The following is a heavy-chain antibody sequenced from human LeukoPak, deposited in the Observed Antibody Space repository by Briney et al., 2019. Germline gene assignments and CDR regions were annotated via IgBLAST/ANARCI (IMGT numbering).Heavy chain of an antibody. J-gene: IGHJ5*02. D-gene: IGHD1-26*01. V-gene: IGHV1-18*01. CDR1: GYTFTSYG. CDR2: ISAYNGNT. CDR3: AREGIVGGQGNWFDP. Sequence: ASVKVSCKASGYTFTSYGISWVRQAPGQGLEWMGWISAYNGNTNYAQKLQGRVTMTTDTSTSTAYMELRSLRSDDTAVYYCAREGIVGGQGNWFDPWGQGTLVTVPS.